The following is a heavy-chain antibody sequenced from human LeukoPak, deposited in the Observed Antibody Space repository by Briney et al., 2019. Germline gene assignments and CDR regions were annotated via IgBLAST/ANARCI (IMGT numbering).Heavy chain of an antibody. D-gene: IGHD6-13*01. CDR3: AKSARYSSSWYPPFDY. CDR1: GFTFRSYA. V-gene: IGHV3-23*01. J-gene: IGHJ4*02. CDR2: ISGSGGST. Sequence: PGGSLRLSCAASGFTFRSYAMSWVRQAPGKGLEWVSGISGSGGSTYYADSVKGRFTISRDNSKNTLYLQMNSLRAEDTAVYYCAKSARYSSSWYPPFDYWGQGTLVTVSS.